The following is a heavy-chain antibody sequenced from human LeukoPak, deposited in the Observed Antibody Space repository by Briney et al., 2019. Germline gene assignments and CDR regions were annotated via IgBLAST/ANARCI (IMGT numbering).Heavy chain of an antibody. V-gene: IGHV3-9*01. Sequence: GGSLRLSCAAAGFIFGDYAMHWVRQAPGKGLEWVPGISWNSDTIGYADSVKGRFTISRDTAKNSLYLQMNSLRPEDTALYYCAKVGGLGSFYRSPYFAYWGQGTLVTVSS. D-gene: IGHD3-10*01. CDR1: GFIFGDYA. J-gene: IGHJ4*02. CDR3: AKVGGLGSFYRSPYFAY. CDR2: ISWNSDTI.